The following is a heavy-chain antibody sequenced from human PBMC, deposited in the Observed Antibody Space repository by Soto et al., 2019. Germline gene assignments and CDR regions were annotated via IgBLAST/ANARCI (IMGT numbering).Heavy chain of an antibody. Sequence: QVQLQESGPRLVKPSGSLSLTCGVSGGTVASSHWWSWVRQSPGGGLEWIGNVYHTGDTNFNPSLQSRVTISVDKSNNQFSLRLNSLTAADTAVYFCAREIVTAGGNNYFDPWGPGTLVTVSP. V-gene: IGHV4-4*02. CDR1: GGTVASSHW. J-gene: IGHJ5*02. D-gene: IGHD2-21*02. CDR3: AREIVTAGGNNYFDP. CDR2: VYHTGDT.